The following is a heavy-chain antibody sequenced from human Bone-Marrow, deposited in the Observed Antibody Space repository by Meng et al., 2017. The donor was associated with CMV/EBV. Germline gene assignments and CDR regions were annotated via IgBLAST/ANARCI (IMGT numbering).Heavy chain of an antibody. D-gene: IGHD5-18*01. CDR1: EFTVGSNY. Sequence: GESLKISCAASEFTVGSNYMSWVRQAPGKGLEWVSIICSAGSTYYADSVKGRFSVSRDNSKNTLFLQMSGLTAEDTAIFYCAKHLCNGSSCPTSYFDSWGQGSLVTVSS. CDR2: ICSAGST. J-gene: IGHJ4*02. CDR3: AKHLCNGSSCPTSYFDS. V-gene: IGHV3-53*01.